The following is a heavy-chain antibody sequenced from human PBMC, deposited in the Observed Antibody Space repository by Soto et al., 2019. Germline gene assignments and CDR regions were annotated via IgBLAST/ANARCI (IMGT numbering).Heavy chain of an antibody. D-gene: IGHD2-2*01. CDR2: IKQDGSEK. J-gene: IGHJ4*02. Sequence: EVQLVESGGGLVQPGGSLRLSCAASGFTFSSYWMSWVRQAPGKGLEWVANIKQDGSEKYYVDSVKGRFTISRDNAKNSLYLQMNSLRAEDTAVYYCARGRYCLSTSCYLDYWGQGTLGTVSS. V-gene: IGHV3-7*01. CDR3: ARGRYCLSTSCYLDY. CDR1: GFTFSSYW.